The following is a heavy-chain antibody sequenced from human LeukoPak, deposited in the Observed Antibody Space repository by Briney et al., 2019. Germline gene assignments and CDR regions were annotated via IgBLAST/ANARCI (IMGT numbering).Heavy chain of an antibody. J-gene: IGHJ4*02. CDR3: ARDRGAVTDVFDY. CDR1: GFTFSDYY. D-gene: IGHD6-19*01. CDR2: IRSSGTTI. V-gene: IGHV3-11*04. Sequence: GGSLRLTCVASGFTFSDYYMSWIRQAPGKGLEWVSYIRSSGTTIHYADSVKGRFTISRDNAKNSLYLQMNSLRAEDTAVYYCARDRGAVTDVFDYWGQGTLVTVSS.